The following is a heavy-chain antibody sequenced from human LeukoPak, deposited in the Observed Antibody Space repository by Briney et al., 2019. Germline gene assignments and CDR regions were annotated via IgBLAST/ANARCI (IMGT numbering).Heavy chain of an antibody. Sequence: PGGSLRLSCAASGFTFSDYYMSWIRQAPGEGLEWVSYISSSGGTIYYADSVKGRFTISRDNAKNSLYLQMNSLRAEDTAVYYCASYLYSSGWENWFDPWGQGTLVTVSS. D-gene: IGHD6-19*01. V-gene: IGHV3-11*01. J-gene: IGHJ5*02. CDR2: ISSSGGTI. CDR1: GFTFSDYY. CDR3: ASYLYSSGWENWFDP.